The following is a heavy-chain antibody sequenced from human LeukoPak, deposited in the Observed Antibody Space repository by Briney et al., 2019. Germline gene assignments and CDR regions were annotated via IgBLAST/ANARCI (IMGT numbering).Heavy chain of an antibody. V-gene: IGHV3-30*18. J-gene: IGHJ4*02. D-gene: IGHD6-19*01. CDR2: ISYDGSNK. CDR3: VKDRHYSSSIMGI. CDR1: GFTFSSYW. Sequence: GGSLRLSCAASGFTFSSYWMSRVRQAPGKGLEWVAVISYDGSNKYYADSVKGRVTISRDNSKNTLYLQMNSLRAEDTAMYYCVKDRHYSSSIMGIWGQGTLVTVSS.